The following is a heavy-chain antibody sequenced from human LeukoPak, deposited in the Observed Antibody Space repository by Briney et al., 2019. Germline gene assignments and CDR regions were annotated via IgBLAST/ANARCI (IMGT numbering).Heavy chain of an antibody. CDR3: AKEESAAIHYFDY. Sequence: GGSLRLSCAASGFTFSSYAMSWVRQAPGKGLEWVSAIRGSGGSTYYADSVKGRFNISRENYKKTVYLQMNSLRAEDTAVYYCAKEESAAIHYFDYWGQGTLVTVSS. J-gene: IGHJ4*02. D-gene: IGHD2-2*02. CDR1: GFTFSSYA. CDR2: IRGSGGST. V-gene: IGHV3-23*01.